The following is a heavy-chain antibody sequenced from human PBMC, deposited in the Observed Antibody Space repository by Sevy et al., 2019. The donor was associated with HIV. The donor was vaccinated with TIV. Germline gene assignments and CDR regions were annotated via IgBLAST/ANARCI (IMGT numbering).Heavy chain of an antibody. CDR2: MKEDGSER. CDR3: VREGVGGYSYSLDC. V-gene: IGHV3-7*01. J-gene: IGHJ4*02. D-gene: IGHD5-18*01. Sequence: GGSLRLSCAASGFTFSSYWMSWVRQAPGKGLEWVATMKEDGSERNYVDSVKGRVTISRDNSKNSLYLQMNSLRAEDTAVYYCVREGVGGYSYSLDCWGQGTLVTVSS. CDR1: GFTFSSYW.